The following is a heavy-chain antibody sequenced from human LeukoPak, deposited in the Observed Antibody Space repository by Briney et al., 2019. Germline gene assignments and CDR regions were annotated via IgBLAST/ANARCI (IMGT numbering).Heavy chain of an antibody. Sequence: ASVKVSCKTSGYTFTGYYIHWVRQAPGQGLEWMGWINPNSGGTNYAQNFQGRVTMTRDTSINTAYMELGRLRSDDTAVYYCARSPGLDTAVVNRPSGQGTLMTVSS. D-gene: IGHD5-18*01. CDR3: ARSPGLDTAVVNRP. CDR1: GYTFTGYY. CDR2: INPNSGGT. J-gene: IGHJ5*02. V-gene: IGHV1-2*02.